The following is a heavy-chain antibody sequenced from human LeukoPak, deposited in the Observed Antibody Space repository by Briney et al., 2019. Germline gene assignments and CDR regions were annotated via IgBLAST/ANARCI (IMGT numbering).Heavy chain of an antibody. V-gene: IGHV1-2*02. CDR3: ARAGRYSYAGDG. CDR2: VNPDSGGT. J-gene: IGHJ4*02. D-gene: IGHD5-18*01. Sequence: ASVKVSCKASGYTFTGYFIHWVRQAPGQGLEWMGWVNPDSGGTHYAQNFQGRVTMTRETSITTAFMELSSLTSDDTAMYYCARAGRYSYAGDGWGQGTLVTVSS. CDR1: GYTFTGYF.